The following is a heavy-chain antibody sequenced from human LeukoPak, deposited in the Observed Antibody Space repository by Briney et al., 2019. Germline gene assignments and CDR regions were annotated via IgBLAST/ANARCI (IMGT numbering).Heavy chain of an antibody. Sequence: SETLSLTCNVSGGSISSYYWSWIRQPPGKGLEWIAYIDYRGSTTYNPSLRSRVTISVDTSRNQFSLKLSSVTAADTAVYYCARSRSGYSYDHAAFEIWGQGTMVTVSS. CDR2: IDYRGST. CDR1: GGSISSYY. V-gene: IGHV4-59*01. CDR3: ARSRSGYSYDHAAFEI. D-gene: IGHD5-18*01. J-gene: IGHJ3*02.